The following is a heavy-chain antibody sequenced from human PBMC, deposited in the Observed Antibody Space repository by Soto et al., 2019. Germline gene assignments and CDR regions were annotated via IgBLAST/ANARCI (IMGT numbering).Heavy chain of an antibody. CDR3: ARDIVVVVGSKDDAFDI. CDR2: IIPILGIA. CDR1: GGTFSSYT. J-gene: IGHJ3*02. D-gene: IGHD2-15*01. Sequence: QVQLVQSGAEVKKPGSSVKVSCKASGGTFSSYTISWVRQAPGQGLEWMGRIIPILGIANYAQKFQGRVKITADKSTSTAYMELSSLRSEDTAVYYCARDIVVVVGSKDDAFDIWGQGTMVTVSS. V-gene: IGHV1-69*08.